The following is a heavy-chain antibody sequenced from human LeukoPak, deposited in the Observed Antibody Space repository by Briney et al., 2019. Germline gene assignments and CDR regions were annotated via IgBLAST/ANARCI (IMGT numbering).Heavy chain of an antibody. D-gene: IGHD6-6*01. CDR3: ARSGIAARNAFDI. CDR1: GGTFSSYG. CDR2: MNPNSGNT. J-gene: IGHJ3*02. Sequence: ASVKVSCKASGGTFSSYGISWVRQATGQGLEWMGWMNPNSGNTGYAQKFQGRVTITRNTSISTAYMELSSLRSEDTAVYYCARSGIAARNAFDIWGQGTMVTVSS. V-gene: IGHV1-8*03.